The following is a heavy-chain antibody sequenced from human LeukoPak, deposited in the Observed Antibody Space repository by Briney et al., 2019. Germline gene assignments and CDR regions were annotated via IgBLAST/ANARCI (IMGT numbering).Heavy chain of an antibody. CDR3: ARTSYSSGWYEYYFDY. Sequence: GGSLRLSCAASGFTFSDYYMSWIRQAPGKGLEWVSYISSSGSTIYYADSVKGRFTISRDNAKNSLYLQMNSLRAEDTAVYYCARTSYSSGWYEYYFDYWGQGTLVTVSS. J-gene: IGHJ4*02. V-gene: IGHV3-11*04. CDR2: ISSSGSTI. D-gene: IGHD6-19*01. CDR1: GFTFSDYY.